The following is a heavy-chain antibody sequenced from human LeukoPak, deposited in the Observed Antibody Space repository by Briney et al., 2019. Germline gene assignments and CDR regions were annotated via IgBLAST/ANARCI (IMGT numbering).Heavy chain of an antibody. CDR2: IYHSGST. CDR1: GVSISSGGYS. V-gene: IGHV4-30-2*01. Sequence: TSQTLSLTCAVSGVSISSGGYSRSWIRQPPGKGLEWIGYIYHSGSTYYNPSLKSRVTISVDRSKNQFSLKLSSVTAADTAVYYCARVASYCSGGSCCDAFDPWGQGTLVTVSS. CDR3: ARVASYCSGGSCCDAFDP. D-gene: IGHD2-15*01. J-gene: IGHJ5*02.